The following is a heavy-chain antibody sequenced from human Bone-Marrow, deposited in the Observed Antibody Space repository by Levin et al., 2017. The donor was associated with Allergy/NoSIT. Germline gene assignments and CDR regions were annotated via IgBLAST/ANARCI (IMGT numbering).Heavy chain of an antibody. CDR2: ISGSGGST. V-gene: IGHV3-23*01. J-gene: IGHJ4*02. CDR3: ANMAVWQQLVLLFDY. D-gene: IGHD6-13*01. Sequence: GGSLRLSCAASGFTFSSYAMSWVRQAPGKGLEWVSAISGSGGSTYYADSVKGRFTISRDNSKNTLYLQMNSLRAEDTAVYYCANMAVWQQLVLLFDYWGQGTLVTVSS. CDR1: GFTFSSYA.